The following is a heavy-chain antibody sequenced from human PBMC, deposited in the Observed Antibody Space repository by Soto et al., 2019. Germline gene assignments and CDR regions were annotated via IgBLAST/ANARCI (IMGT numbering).Heavy chain of an antibody. CDR3: ARRLRLSGSVGAFDI. J-gene: IGHJ3*02. CDR2: IFWNDDK. V-gene: IGHV2-5*01. Sequence: SGPTLVNPTQTLTLTCTFSGFSLSTSGVGVGWIRQPPGKALEWLALIFWNDDKHYRPSLKSRLTITKDTSKNQVVLTMTNMDPVDTATYYCARRLRLSGSVGAFDIWGQGTMGTVSS. D-gene: IGHD2-8*01. CDR1: GFSLSTSGVG.